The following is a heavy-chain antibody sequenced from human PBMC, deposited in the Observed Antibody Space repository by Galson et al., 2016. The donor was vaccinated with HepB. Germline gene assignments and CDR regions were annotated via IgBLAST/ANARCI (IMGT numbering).Heavy chain of an antibody. CDR3: ARDVVGAAFGS. J-gene: IGHJ4*02. CDR2: IGRSGSPI. CDR1: GLTFSSYE. V-gene: IGHV3-48*03. D-gene: IGHD1-26*01. Sequence: SLRLSCAASGLTFSSYEMSWVRQGPGKGLEWVSYIGRSGSPIYYADSVQGRFTISRDNAKNSLYLQMNSLRAEDTAVYYCARDVVGAAFGSWGQGTLVTVSS.